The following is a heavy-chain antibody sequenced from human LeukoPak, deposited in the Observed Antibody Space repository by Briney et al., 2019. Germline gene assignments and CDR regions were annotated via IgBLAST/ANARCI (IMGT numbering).Heavy chain of an antibody. CDR3: ARDNSVGDNAWWFDP. CDR1: GYTFTSYA. V-gene: IGHV1-46*01. CDR2: INPTGGST. D-gene: IGHD1-26*01. J-gene: IGHJ5*02. Sequence: ASVKVSCKASGYTFTSYAMNWVRQAPGQGLEWMGLINPTGGSTGYAQKFQGRVTMTRDMSTSTDYMELSSLRPEDTAIYYCARDNSVGDNAWWFDPWGQGTLVTVSS.